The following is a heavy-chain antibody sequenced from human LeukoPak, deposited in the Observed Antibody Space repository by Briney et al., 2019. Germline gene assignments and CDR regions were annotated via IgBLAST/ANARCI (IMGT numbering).Heavy chain of an antibody. V-gene: IGHV3-23*01. CDR3: AKRNTMVRGGPCFDY. D-gene: IGHD3-10*01. CDR1: GFTFSSYA. CDR2: IFGNGDTT. Sequence: PGGSLRLSCAASGFTFSSYAMNWVRQAPGKGLEWVSIIFGNGDTTYYADSVKGRFTVSRDNSKDTLYLQMNDLRPDDTAIYYCAKRNTMVRGGPCFDYWGQGRLVTVSS. J-gene: IGHJ4*02.